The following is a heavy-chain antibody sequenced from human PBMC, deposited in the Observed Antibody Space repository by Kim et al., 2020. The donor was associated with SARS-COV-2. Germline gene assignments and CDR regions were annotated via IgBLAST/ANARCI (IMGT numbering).Heavy chain of an antibody. D-gene: IGHD3-10*01. CDR3: AKALLWFGELLVLGFDY. Sequence: GGSLRLSCAASGFTFGDYAMHWVPQAPGKGLEWVSGISWNSGSIGYADSVKGRFTISRDNAKNSLYLQMNSLRAEDTALYYCAKALLWFGELLVLGFDY. V-gene: IGHV3-9*01. CDR2: ISWNSGSI. CDR1: GFTFGDYA. J-gene: IGHJ4*01.